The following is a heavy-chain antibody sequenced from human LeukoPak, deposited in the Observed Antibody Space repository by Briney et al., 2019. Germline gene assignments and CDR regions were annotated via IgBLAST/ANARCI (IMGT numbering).Heavy chain of an antibody. CDR1: GGSISSGSYY. CDR3: ARDLAYCSSTSCYYYYYMDV. CDR2: IYTSGST. J-gene: IGHJ6*03. Sequence: SETLSLTCTVSGGSISSGSYYWSWIRQPAGKGLEWIGRIYTSGSTNYNPSLKSRVTISVDTSKNQFSLKLSSVTAADTAVYYCARDLAYCSSTSCYYYYYMDVWGKGTTVTVSS. V-gene: IGHV4-61*02. D-gene: IGHD2-2*01.